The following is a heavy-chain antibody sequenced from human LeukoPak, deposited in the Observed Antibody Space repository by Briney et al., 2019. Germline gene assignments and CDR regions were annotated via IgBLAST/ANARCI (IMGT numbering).Heavy chain of an antibody. V-gene: IGHV4-34*01. CDR2: VNHRGST. Sequence: SETLSLTCAVYGGSFNNYYWSWIRQPPGKGLEWIGEVNHRGSTSYNPSLRSRVTISIDTSKNQFSLQLTSVTAADTAIYYCASLMLIAVGSDYWGQGNLVTVSS. CDR1: GGSFNNYY. D-gene: IGHD3-16*01. CDR3: ASLMLIAVGSDY. J-gene: IGHJ4*02.